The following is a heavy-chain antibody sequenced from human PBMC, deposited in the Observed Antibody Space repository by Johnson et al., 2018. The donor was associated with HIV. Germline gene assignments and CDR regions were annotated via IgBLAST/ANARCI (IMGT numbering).Heavy chain of an antibody. CDR3: VTADRGSA. V-gene: IGHV3-7*05. Sequence: QLVESGGGVVQPGGSLRLSCAASGFSFSNHWMSWVRQAPGKGLEYVANVNQDGSAKFYVDSVKGRFTISRDNAKNSLYLQMNSLRDEDTAVYYCVTADRGSAWGQGTTVTVSS. D-gene: IGHD1-26*01. CDR2: VNQDGSAK. CDR1: GFSFSNHW. J-gene: IGHJ3*01.